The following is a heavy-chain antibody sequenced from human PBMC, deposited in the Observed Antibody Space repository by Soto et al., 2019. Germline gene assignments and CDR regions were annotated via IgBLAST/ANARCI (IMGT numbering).Heavy chain of an antibody. J-gene: IGHJ3*02. CDR3: ARHEALYYYFSSDYYRHHLDAFYI. D-gene: IGHD3-22*01. V-gene: IGHV4-30-2*01. Sequence: SETLSLTCAVSGGSISRGRYSLSWIRQPQGKGLEWIGYIYHSGSTYYNPSLKSRVTISVDRSKNQFSLKLSSVTAADTAVYYCARHEALYYYFSSDYYRHHLDAFYIWSQGTMVTVSS. CDR2: IYHSGST. CDR1: GGSISRGRYS.